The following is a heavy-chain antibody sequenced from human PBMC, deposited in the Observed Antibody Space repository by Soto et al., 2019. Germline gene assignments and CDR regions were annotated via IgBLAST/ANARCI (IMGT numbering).Heavy chain of an antibody. CDR2: IYHSGST. CDR1: GGSISSSDW. D-gene: IGHD6-19*01. V-gene: IGHV4-4*02. J-gene: IGHJ4*02. Sequence: SETLSLTCAVSGGSISSSDWWRWVRQPQGKGMEWIGEIYHSGSTNYNPSLKSRVTISVYTSKIHFSLKLSSVTAADTVVYYCAKFSVAATYYYFDYWGQGTLVTVSS. CDR3: AKFSVAATYYYFDY.